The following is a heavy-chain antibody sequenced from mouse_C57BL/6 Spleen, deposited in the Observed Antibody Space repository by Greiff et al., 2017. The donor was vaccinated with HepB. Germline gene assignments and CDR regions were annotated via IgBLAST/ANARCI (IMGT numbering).Heavy chain of an antibody. V-gene: IGHV1-50*01. Sequence: QVQLQQSGAELVKPGASVKLSCKASGYTFTSYWMQWVKQRPGQGLEWIGEIDPSDSYTNYNQKFKGKATLTVDTSSSTAYMQLSSLTSEDSAVYYCACVTTVEHYFDYWGQGTTLTVSS. J-gene: IGHJ2*01. CDR1: GYTFTSYW. CDR2: IDPSDSYT. CDR3: ACVTTVEHYFDY. D-gene: IGHD1-1*01.